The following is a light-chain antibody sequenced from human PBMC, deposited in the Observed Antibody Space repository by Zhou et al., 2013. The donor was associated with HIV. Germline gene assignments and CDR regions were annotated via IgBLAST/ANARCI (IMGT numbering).Light chain of an antibody. CDR3: QQTEGFPWT. V-gene: IGKV1-12*02. J-gene: IGKJ1*01. CDR2: DAS. Sequence: DIQMTQSPSYVSASVGDTVTISCRASQNIGGWLAWYQQEPGKAPRLLIYDASTLQSGVPSRFSGSGSGTDFTLTISSLQPGDFAIYYCQQTEGFPWTFGQGTKVEIK. CDR1: QNIGGW.